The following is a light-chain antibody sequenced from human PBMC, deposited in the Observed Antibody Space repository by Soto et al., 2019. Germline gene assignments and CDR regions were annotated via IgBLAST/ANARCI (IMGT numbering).Light chain of an antibody. CDR1: QSVGSN. CDR3: QQYGASPQT. CDR2: AAS. Sequence: IVWTPYPGTLSLSHGERATLSCRASQSVGSNLAWYQQKPGQPPRLLIFAASSRATGIPDRFSGSGSGTDFTLTISSLEPEDFAVYYCQQYGASPQTFGQGTKVDI. V-gene: IGKV3-20*01. J-gene: IGKJ1*01.